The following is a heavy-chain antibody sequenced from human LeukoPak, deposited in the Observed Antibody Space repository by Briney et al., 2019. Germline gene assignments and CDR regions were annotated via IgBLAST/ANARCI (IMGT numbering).Heavy chain of an antibody. D-gene: IGHD3-3*01. CDR3: ARDHPLRFLEWLSNYEGAEDY. V-gene: IGHV1-18*01. CDR1: GYTFTSYG. J-gene: IGHJ4*02. Sequence: GASVKVSCKASGYTFTSYGISWVRQAPGQGLEWMGWISAYNGDTNYAQKLQGRVTMTTDTSTSTAYTELRSLRSDDTAVYYCARDHPLRFLEWLSNYEGAEDYWGQGTLVTVSS. CDR2: ISAYNGDT.